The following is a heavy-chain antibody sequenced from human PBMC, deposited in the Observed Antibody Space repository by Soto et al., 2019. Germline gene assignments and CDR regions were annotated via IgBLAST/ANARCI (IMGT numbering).Heavy chain of an antibody. D-gene: IGHD3-22*01. CDR1: GYSFAGYW. Sequence: PGESLKISCKGSGYSFAGYWITWVRQKPGKGLEWMGRIDPSDSQTYYSPSFRGHVTISATKSITTVFLQWSSLRASDTAMYYCARQIYDSDTGPNFQYYFDSWGQGTPAPVSS. J-gene: IGHJ4*02. V-gene: IGHV5-10-1*01. CDR2: IDPSDSQT. CDR3: ARQIYDSDTGPNFQYYFDS.